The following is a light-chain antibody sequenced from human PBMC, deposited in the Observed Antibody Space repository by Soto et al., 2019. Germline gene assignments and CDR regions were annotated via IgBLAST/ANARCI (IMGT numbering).Light chain of an antibody. CDR3: QQNNIWWT. V-gene: IGKV3D-15*03. Sequence: EIVMTQSPATLSVSPGERATLSCRASQSVSSNLAGYQQKPGRAPRLLVYGASIRATGIPARFSGSGSGTEFTLTISILQAEDFAFYYCQQNNIWWTFGQGTKVEIK. CDR1: QSVSSN. CDR2: GAS. J-gene: IGKJ1*01.